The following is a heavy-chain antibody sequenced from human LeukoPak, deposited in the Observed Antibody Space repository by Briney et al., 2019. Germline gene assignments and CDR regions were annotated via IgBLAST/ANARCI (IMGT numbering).Heavy chain of an antibody. CDR1: GGTFSSYA. D-gene: IGHD3-16*02. Sequence: SVKVSCKASGGTFSSYAISWVRQAPGQGLEWMGGIIPIFGTANYAQKFQGRVTITADESTSTAYMELSSLKSEDTAVYYCARDLAYYDYVWGSYRHPHFDYWGQGTLVAVSS. CDR3: ARDLAYYDYVWGSYRHPHFDY. CDR2: IIPIFGTA. J-gene: IGHJ4*02. V-gene: IGHV1-69*13.